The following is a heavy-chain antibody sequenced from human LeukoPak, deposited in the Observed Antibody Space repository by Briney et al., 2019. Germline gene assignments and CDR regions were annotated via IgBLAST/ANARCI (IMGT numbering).Heavy chain of an antibody. CDR1: GYTFTSYY. CDR3: ARDFTYYYDSSGRRRYYFDY. Sequence: GASVKVSCKASGYTFTSYYMHWVRQAPGQGLEWMGIINPSGGSTSYAQKFQGRVTMTRDMSTSTVYMELSSLRSEDTAVYYCARDFTYYYDSSGRRRYYFDYWGQGTLVTVSS. V-gene: IGHV1-46*01. CDR2: INPSGGST. J-gene: IGHJ4*02. D-gene: IGHD3-22*01.